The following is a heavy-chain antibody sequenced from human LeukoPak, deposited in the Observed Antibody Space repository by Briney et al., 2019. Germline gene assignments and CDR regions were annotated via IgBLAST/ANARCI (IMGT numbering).Heavy chain of an antibody. V-gene: IGHV3-30*04. CDR2: ISYDGSNK. CDR3: ARGYCSGGNCWFDP. J-gene: IGHJ5*02. CDR1: GFTFRNYA. Sequence: PGRSLRLSFAASGFTFRNYAMHWVRQAPGKGLEWVAVISYDGSNKNYADSVKGRFTISRDNSKNTLYLEMNSLRVEDTAVYYCARGYCSGGNCWFDPWGQGTLVTVSS. D-gene: IGHD2-15*01.